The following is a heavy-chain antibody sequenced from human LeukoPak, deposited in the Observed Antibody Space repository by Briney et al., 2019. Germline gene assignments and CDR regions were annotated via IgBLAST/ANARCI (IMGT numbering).Heavy chain of an antibody. D-gene: IGHD3-3*01. V-gene: IGHV4-39*07. CDR2: IYYSGSP. CDR1: GGSISSTNYY. CDR3: ARGLRGDFWSGNNAFDI. J-gene: IGHJ3*02. Sequence: SETLSLTCTVSGGSISSTNYYWGWIRQPPGKGLEWIGSIYYSGSPYSNPSLKSRDTISVDTSKNQFSLKLSSVTAADTAVYYCARGLRGDFWSGNNAFDIWGQGTMVTVSS.